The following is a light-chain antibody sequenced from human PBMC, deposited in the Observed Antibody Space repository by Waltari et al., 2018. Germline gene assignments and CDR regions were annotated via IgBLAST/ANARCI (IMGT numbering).Light chain of an antibody. CDR3: QQYANVPYT. Sequence: DIQLTQSPSSLSASVGDSVTITCQASQDISHYFNWYQQKPGKAPKLLIYDASNLITGVPTKFTGGGSGTDFTLTISSLQPEDIATYFCQQYANVPYTFGQGTKVEIK. CDR1: QDISHY. J-gene: IGKJ2*01. CDR2: DAS. V-gene: IGKV1-33*01.